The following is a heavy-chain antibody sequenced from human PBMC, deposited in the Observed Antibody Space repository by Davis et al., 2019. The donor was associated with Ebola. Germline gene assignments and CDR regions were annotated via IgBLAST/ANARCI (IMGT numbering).Heavy chain of an antibody. D-gene: IGHD4-17*01. CDR2: ISSSSSYI. V-gene: IGHV3-21*01. CDR1: GFTFSSYS. Sequence: PGGSLRLSCAASGFTFSSYSMNWVRQAPGKGLEWVSSISSSSSYIYYADSVKGRFTISRDNAKNSLYLQMNSLRAEDTAVYYCARFYGDYVAFDIWGQGTMVTVSS. J-gene: IGHJ3*02. CDR3: ARFYGDYVAFDI.